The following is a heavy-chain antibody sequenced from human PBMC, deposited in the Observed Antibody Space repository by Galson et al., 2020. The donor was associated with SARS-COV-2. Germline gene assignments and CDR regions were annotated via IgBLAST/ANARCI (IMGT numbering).Heavy chain of an antibody. D-gene: IGHD6-19*01. CDR3: ARDRERQWLALDN. CDR2: IWSDGSKK. CDR1: GFTFSSYG. J-gene: IGHJ4*02. V-gene: IGHV3-33*01. Sequence: GGSLRLSCAASGFTFSSYGMHWVRQAPGTRLEWVAVIWSDGSKKYYGDSVKGRFTISRDNSKNTLYLQMNSLRAEDTAIYYCARDRERQWLALDNWGQGTLVTVSS.